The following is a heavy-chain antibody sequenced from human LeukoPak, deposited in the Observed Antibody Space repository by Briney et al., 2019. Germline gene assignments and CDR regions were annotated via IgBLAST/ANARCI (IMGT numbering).Heavy chain of an antibody. CDR3: TRGSGSYNPVAY. CDR1: GFTFSGSA. V-gene: IGHV3-73*01. D-gene: IGHD3-10*01. Sequence: GGSLRLSCAASGFTFSGSAMHWVRQASGKGLEWVGRIRSKANSYATSYAASVKGRFTISRDDSRNTAYLQMNSLKTEDTAVYYCTRGSGSYNPVAYWGQGTLVTVSS. CDR2: IRSKANSYAT. J-gene: IGHJ4*02.